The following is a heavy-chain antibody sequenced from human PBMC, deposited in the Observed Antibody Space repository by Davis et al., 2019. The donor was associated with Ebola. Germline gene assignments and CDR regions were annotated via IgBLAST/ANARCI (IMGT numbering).Heavy chain of an antibody. D-gene: IGHD1-1*01. CDR3: ARETTTGSGMDV. V-gene: IGHV4-59*01. Sequence: PGGSLRLSCTVSGGSISSYYWSWIRQPPGKGLEWIGYIYYSGSTNYNPSLKSRVTISVDTSKNQFSLKLSSVTAADTAVYYCARETTTGSGMDVWGQGTTVTVSS. CDR2: IYYSGST. J-gene: IGHJ6*02. CDR1: GGSISSYY.